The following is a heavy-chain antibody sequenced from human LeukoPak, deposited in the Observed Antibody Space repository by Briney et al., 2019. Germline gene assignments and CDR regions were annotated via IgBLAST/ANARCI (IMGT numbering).Heavy chain of an antibody. Sequence: SETLSLTCTVSGGSISSYYWSWIRQPPGKGLEWIGYIYYSGSTNYNPSLKGRVTISVDTSKNQFSLKLSSVTAADTAVYYCVRDTRYDMDVWGKGTTVTVSS. V-gene: IGHV4-59*12. CDR2: IYYSGST. CDR3: VRDTRYDMDV. J-gene: IGHJ6*03. CDR1: GGSISSYY.